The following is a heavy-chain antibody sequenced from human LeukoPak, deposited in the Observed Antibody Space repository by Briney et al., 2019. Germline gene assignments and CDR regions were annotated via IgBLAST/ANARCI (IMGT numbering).Heavy chain of an antibody. D-gene: IGHD6-13*01. CDR3: APLSRIAAAGIDY. Sequence: PGGSLRLSCAASGFTFSSYAMSWVRQARGKGLEWVSAISGSGGSTYYADSVKGRFTISRDNSKNTLYLQMNSLRAEDTAVYYCAPLSRIAAAGIDYWGQGTLVTVSS. CDR1: GFTFSSYA. V-gene: IGHV3-23*01. CDR2: ISGSGGST. J-gene: IGHJ4*02.